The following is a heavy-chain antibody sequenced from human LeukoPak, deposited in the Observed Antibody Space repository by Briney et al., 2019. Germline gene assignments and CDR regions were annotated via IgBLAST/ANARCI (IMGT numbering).Heavy chain of an antibody. CDR1: GFIFRNFG. CDR3: AKDNYGGVYAS. D-gene: IGHD3-16*01. Sequence: PGGSLRLSCAASGFIFRNFGMSWIRQAPGKGLEWVSHISDVVAHTLYADSVKGRFIISRDNSNNRVFLQMNGLRPEDTALYYCAKDNYGGVYASWGQGTLVTVSS. J-gene: IGHJ5*02. CDR2: ISDVVAHT. V-gene: IGHV3-23*01.